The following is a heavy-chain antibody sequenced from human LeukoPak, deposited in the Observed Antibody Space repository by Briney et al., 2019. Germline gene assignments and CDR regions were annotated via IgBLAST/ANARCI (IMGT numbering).Heavy chain of an antibody. CDR2: IYSGGST. V-gene: IGHV3-66*04. CDR1: GFTVSSNY. CDR3: ARLASNYYDSSGLPSTVGYYYGMDV. Sequence: GGSLRLSCAASGFTVSSNYMSWVRQAPGKGLEWVSVIYSGGSTYYADSAKGRFTISRDNSKNTLYLQMNSLRAEDTAVYYCARLASNYYDSSGLPSTVGYYYGMDVWGQGTTVIVSS. D-gene: IGHD3-22*01. J-gene: IGHJ6*02.